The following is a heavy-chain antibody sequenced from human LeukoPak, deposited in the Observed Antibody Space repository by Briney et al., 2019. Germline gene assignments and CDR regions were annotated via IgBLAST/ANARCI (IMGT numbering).Heavy chain of an antibody. CDR1: GFTFSSYA. CDR3: AIAYGSGSYSFDY. Sequence: GGSLRLSCAASGFTFSSYAMHWVRQAPGKGLEWVAVISYDGSNKYYADSVKGRITISRDNSKNTRYLQMNSLRAEDTAAYYCAIAYGSGSYSFDYWGQGTLVTVSS. J-gene: IGHJ4*02. CDR2: ISYDGSNK. D-gene: IGHD3-10*01. V-gene: IGHV3-30-3*01.